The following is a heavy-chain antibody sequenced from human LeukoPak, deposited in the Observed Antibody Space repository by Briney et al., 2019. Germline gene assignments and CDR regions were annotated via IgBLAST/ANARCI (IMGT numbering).Heavy chain of an antibody. V-gene: IGHV1-2*06. Sequence: GASVKVSCKASGYTFTGYYMHWVRQAPGQGLEWMGRINPNSVGTNYAQKFQGRVTMTRDTSISTAYTELSRLRSDDTAVYYCARTYGSGSYYNGWFDPWGQGTLVTVSS. CDR2: INPNSVGT. CDR3: ARTYGSGSYYNGWFDP. J-gene: IGHJ5*02. CDR1: GYTFTGYY. D-gene: IGHD3-10*01.